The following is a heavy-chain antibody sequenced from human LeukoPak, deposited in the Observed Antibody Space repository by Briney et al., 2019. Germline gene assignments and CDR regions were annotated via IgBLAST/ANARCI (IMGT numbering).Heavy chain of an antibody. J-gene: IGHJ4*02. V-gene: IGHV4-59*08. CDR1: GGSISSYY. Sequence: PSETLSLTCTVSGGSISSYYSSWIRQPPGKGLEWIGYIYYSGSTNYNPSLKSRVTMSIDTSKNQFSLKLSSVTTADTAVYYCARHEEYSSSSLDYSGQRTLVTVSS. CDR2: IYYSGST. CDR3: ARHEEYSSSSLDY. D-gene: IGHD6-6*01.